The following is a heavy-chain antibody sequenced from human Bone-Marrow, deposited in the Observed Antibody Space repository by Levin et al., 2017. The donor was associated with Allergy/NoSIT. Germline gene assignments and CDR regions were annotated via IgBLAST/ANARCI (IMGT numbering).Heavy chain of an antibody. Sequence: KPGGSLRLSCTVSGGSISSYYWSWIRQPTGKGLEWIGRIYISGNTNYNTSLKSRIAMSLDTSRNQVSLNLNSVTAADTAVYYCARDSGGNGYPDYWGQGTLVTVSS. J-gene: IGHJ4*02. CDR1: GGSISSYY. V-gene: IGHV4-4*07. CDR3: ARDSGGNGYPDY. CDR2: IYISGNT. D-gene: IGHD3-22*01.